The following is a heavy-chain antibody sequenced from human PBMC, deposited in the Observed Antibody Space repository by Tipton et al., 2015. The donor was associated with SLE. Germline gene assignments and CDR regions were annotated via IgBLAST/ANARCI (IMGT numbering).Heavy chain of an antibody. CDR1: GGSFSGYY. Sequence: LRLSCAVYGGSFSGYYWSWIRQPPGKGLEWIGEIDHSGSTNYNPSLKSRVTISVDTSKNQFSLKLSSVTAADTAVYYCARDWGGALDYWGQGTLVTVSS. CDR3: ARDWGGALDY. J-gene: IGHJ4*02. V-gene: IGHV4-34*01. CDR2: IDHSGST. D-gene: IGHD3-16*01.